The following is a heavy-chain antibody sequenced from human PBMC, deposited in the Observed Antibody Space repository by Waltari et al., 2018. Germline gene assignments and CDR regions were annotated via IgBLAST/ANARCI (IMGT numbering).Heavy chain of an antibody. J-gene: IGHJ4*02. V-gene: IGHV3-23*03. CDR3: AKDGDTIFGVIITHANYFDY. CDR1: GFTFSSYS. CDR2: IYSGGSGT. D-gene: IGHD3-3*01. Sequence: EVQLLESGGGLVQPGGSLRLSCAASGFTFSSYSMSWVRQAPGKGLEWVSVIYSGGSGTYYADSVKGRFIISRDNSKNTLFLQMNSLRVEDTAIYYCAKDGDTIFGVIITHANYFDYWGQGTLVTVSS.